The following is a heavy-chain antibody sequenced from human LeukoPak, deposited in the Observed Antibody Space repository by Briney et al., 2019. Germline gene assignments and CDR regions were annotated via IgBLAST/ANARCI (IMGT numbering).Heavy chain of an antibody. CDR2: INHSGST. D-gene: IGHD6-19*01. V-gene: IGHV4-34*01. J-gene: IGHJ4*02. CDR3: AISIAVAGNPFDY. CDR1: GGSFSGCY. Sequence: SETLSLACAVYGGSFSGCYWSWIRQPPGKGLEWIGEINHSGSTNYNPSLKSRVTISVDTSKNQFSLKLSSVTAADTAVYYCAISIAVAGNPFDYWGQGTLVTVSS.